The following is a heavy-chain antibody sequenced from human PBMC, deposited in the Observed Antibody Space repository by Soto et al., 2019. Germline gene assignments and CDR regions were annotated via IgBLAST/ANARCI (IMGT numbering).Heavy chain of an antibody. CDR3: ARDGRPXYSSSWGDYYCYYGMDV. V-gene: IGHV1-46*01. CDR1: GYTFTSYY. Sequence: GASVKVSCKASGYTFTSYYMHWVRQAPGQGLEWMGIINPSGGSTSYAQKFQGRVTMTRDTSTSTVYMELSSLRSEDTAVYYCARDGRPXYSSSWGDYYCYYGMDVWGQGTTVTVSS. D-gene: IGHD6-13*01. CDR2: INPSGGST. J-gene: IGHJ6*01.